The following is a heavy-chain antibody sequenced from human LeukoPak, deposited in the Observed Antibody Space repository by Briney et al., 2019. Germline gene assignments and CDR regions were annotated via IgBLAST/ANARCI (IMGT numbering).Heavy chain of an antibody. CDR1: GGSISSSSYY. V-gene: IGHV4-39*01. D-gene: IGHD3-10*01. CDR2: IYYSGST. J-gene: IGHJ4*02. Sequence: SETLSLTCTVSGGSISSSSYYWGWIRQPPGKGLEWIGSIYYSGSTYYNPSLKSRVIISVDTSKNQFSLKLSSVTAADTAVYYCARQFGELLENYFDYWGQGTLVTVSS. CDR3: ARQFGELLENYFDY.